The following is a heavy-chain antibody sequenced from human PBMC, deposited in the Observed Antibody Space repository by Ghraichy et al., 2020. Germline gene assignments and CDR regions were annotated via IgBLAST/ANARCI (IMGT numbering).Heavy chain of an antibody. Sequence: GGSLRLSCAASGFTFSSYWMHWVRQAPGKGLVWVSRINSDGISTTYADSVKGRFTISRDNAKNTLYLQMNSLRAEDTAVYYCARGMSFYNYYCGMDVWGQGTTVTVSS. D-gene: IGHD3-16*02. CDR3: ARGMSFYNYYCGMDV. V-gene: IGHV3-74*03. CDR2: INSDGIST. J-gene: IGHJ6*02. CDR1: GFTFSSYW.